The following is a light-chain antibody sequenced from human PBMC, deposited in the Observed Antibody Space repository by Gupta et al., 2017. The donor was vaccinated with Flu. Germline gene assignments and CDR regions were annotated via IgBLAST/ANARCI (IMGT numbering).Light chain of an antibody. CDR2: DAS. CDR3: QQYDNLPLFT. CDR1: QDINNY. J-gene: IGKJ3*01. Sequence: DIQMTQSPSSLSASVGDRVTITCQASQDINNYLNWYQQKPGKAPKLLIYDASNLEIGVPSRFSGSGSGTDFTFTISSRQPEDFATYYCQQYDNLPLFTFGHGTKVDIK. V-gene: IGKV1-33*01.